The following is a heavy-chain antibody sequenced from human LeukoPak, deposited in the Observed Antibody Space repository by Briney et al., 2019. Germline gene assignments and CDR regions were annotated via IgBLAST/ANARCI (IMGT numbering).Heavy chain of an antibody. V-gene: IGHV1-18*01. Sequence: ASVKVSSKASGYTFTSYGISWVRQAPGQGLEWMGWISAYNGDTNYAQKLQGRVTMTTDTSTSTAYMELRSLRSDDTAVYYCARVISSYYDFWSGYYRPHYFDYWGQGTPVTVSS. CDR1: GYTFTSYG. J-gene: IGHJ4*02. CDR3: ARVISSYYDFWSGYYRPHYFDY. CDR2: ISAYNGDT. D-gene: IGHD3-3*01.